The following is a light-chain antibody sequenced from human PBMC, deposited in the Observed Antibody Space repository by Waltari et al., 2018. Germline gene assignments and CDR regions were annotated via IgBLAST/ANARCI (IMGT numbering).Light chain of an antibody. CDR2: DVT. CDR1: NSDVGGYKY. Sequence: QSALTQPRSVSGSPGQSVTISCTGTNSDVGGYKYVSWYHLHPGKAPKLMIYDVTKRPSGVSDRFSGSTSGNTASLTISGLQTDDEADYYCCSYAGFSWVFGGGTELTVL. CDR3: CSYAGFSWV. V-gene: IGLV2-11*01. J-gene: IGLJ3*02.